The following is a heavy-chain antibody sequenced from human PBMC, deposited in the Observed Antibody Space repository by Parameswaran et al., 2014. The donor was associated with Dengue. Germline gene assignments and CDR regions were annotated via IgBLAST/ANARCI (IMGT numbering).Heavy chain of an antibody. Sequence: ASETPVPSPALSLVAPSAVVVTTGGWIRQPPGKGLEWIGSIYYSGSTYYNPSLKSRVTISVDTSKNQFSLKLSSVTAADTAVYYCARSGGSLRGPSFDYWGQGTLVTVSS. CDR3: ARSGGSLRGPSFDY. D-gene: IGHD5/OR15-5a*01. J-gene: IGHJ4*02. V-gene: IGHV4-39*01. CDR1: VAPSAVVVTT. CDR2: IYYSGST.